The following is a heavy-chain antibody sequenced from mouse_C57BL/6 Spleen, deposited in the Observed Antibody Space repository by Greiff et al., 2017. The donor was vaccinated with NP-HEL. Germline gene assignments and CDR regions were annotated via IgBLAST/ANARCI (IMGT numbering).Heavy chain of an antibody. V-gene: IGHV1-76*01. J-gene: IGHJ4*01. CDR2: IYPGSGNT. Sequence: QVQLQQSGAELVRPGASVKLSCKASGYTFTDYYINWVKQRPGQGLEWIARIYPGSGNTYYNEKFKGKATLTAEKSSSTAYMQLSSLTSEDSAVYFCARHSMDYWGQGTSVTVSS. CDR1: GYTFTDYY. CDR3: ARHSMDY.